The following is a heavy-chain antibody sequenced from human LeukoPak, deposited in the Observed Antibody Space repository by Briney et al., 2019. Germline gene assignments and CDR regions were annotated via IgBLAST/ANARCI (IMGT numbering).Heavy chain of an antibody. D-gene: IGHD5-12*01. V-gene: IGHV3-23*01. CDR3: ATSGFSGYDHPS. Sequence: QTGGSLRLSCAASGFTFRSYSMAWVRLAPGKGLEWVSVIRGGADDTSYAASVKGRFTISRDNSKNTLFLQMDGLRVEDTAVYYCATSGFSGYDHPSWGQGTLVTVSS. J-gene: IGHJ5*02. CDR1: GFTFRSYS. CDR2: IRGGADDT.